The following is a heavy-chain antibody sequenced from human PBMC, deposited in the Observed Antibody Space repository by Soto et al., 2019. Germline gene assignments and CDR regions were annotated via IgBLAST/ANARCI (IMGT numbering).Heavy chain of an antibody. V-gene: IGHV1-69*01. J-gene: IGHJ4*02. CDR3: ARGGSGYVWFNEF. CDR1: GGIFSSYA. D-gene: IGHD3-3*01. Sequence: QEQLVQSGAEVKKPGSSVKVSCKASGGIFSSYAISWVRQAPGQGLEWMGGIIPIFGTANYAQKFQGRVTISADSSTNTAYMDLSSLKSEDTAIYYCARGGSGYVWFNEFWGQGTLVTVSS. CDR2: IIPIFGTA.